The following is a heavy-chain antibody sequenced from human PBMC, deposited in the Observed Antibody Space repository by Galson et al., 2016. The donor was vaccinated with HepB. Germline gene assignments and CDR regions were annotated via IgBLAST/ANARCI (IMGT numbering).Heavy chain of an antibody. D-gene: IGHD2-2*01. CDR3: ARDLQYQLTNYYYYGMDV. J-gene: IGHJ6*02. V-gene: IGHV3-33*08. Sequence: SLRLSCAASGFTFRSYGMHWVRQAPGKGLEWVAIIWYDGSDKYYADSVKGRFTISRDNSKNTLYLQMNSLRAEDTAVYYCARDLQYQLTNYYYYGMDVWGQGTTVTV. CDR2: IWYDGSDK. CDR1: GFTFRSYG.